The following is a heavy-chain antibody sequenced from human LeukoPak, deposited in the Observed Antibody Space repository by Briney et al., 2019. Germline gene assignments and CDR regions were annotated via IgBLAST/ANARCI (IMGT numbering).Heavy chain of an antibody. Sequence: GGSLRLSCAASGFTFNNYGMHWVRQAPGKGLEWVAFIRYNGNNQYYADSVKGRFTISRDNSKNTLYLQMNSLKGDDTAVYYCARDGTSRHYDVVSYWGQGTLATVSS. CDR3: ARDGTSRHYDVVSY. J-gene: IGHJ4*02. V-gene: IGHV3-30*02. CDR1: GFTFNNYG. D-gene: IGHD3-22*01. CDR2: IRYNGNNQ.